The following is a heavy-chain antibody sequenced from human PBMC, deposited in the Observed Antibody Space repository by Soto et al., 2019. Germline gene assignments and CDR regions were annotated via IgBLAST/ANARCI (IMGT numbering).Heavy chain of an antibody. D-gene: IGHD6-13*01. CDR2: ISGSGGST. V-gene: IGHV3-23*01. J-gene: IGHJ6*03. Sequence: GWSLIVSCAASGLTFRSYAMSWVRQAPGKRLEWVSAISGSGGSTYYADSVKGRFTISRDNSKNTLYLQVNSLRAEETAVYYCARDPNCCSWFFHYYYYTDARGQTPYVTV. CDR3: ARDPNCCSWFFHYYYYTDA. CDR1: GLTFRSYA.